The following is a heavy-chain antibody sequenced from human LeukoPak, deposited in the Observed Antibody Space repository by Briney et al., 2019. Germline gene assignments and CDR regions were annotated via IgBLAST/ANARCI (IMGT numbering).Heavy chain of an antibody. D-gene: IGHD4-17*01. CDR1: GFTFSSYW. CDR2: IKEDGSDK. J-gene: IGHJ4*02. CDR3: AKIPIMTTGHFDY. Sequence: GGSLRLSCAASGFTFSSYWMSWVRQAPGKGLEWVANIKEDGSDKYYVDSVEGRFTISRDNPKNSLYLQMNSLRAEDTAVYYCAKIPIMTTGHFDYWGQGTLVTVSS. V-gene: IGHV3-7*01.